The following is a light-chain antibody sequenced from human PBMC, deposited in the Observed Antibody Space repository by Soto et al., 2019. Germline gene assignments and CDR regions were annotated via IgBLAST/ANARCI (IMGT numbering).Light chain of an antibody. J-gene: IGKJ3*01. CDR3: QQQGT. CDR1: QSVSSY. CDR2: DAS. Sequence: EIVLTQSPATLSLSPGERATLSCRASQSVSSYLAWYQQKPGQAPRIRIYDASNRATGIPARFSGSGSGTDFTLTISSLEPEDFAVYYCQQQGTFGPGPKVDIK. V-gene: IGKV3-11*01.